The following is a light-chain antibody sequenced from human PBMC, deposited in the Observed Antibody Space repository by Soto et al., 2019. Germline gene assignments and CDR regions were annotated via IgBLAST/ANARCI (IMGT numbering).Light chain of an antibody. CDR2: WAS. CDR1: QSVLYSSNNKNY. CDR3: QQYYNAPYS. Sequence: DIVMTQSPDSLAVSLGERATINCKSSQSVLYSSNNKNYLTWYQQKPGQPPKVLINWASTRESGVPDRFSGSGSGTDFTLTISSLQAEDVAVYYCQQYYNAPYSFGQGTKLEIK. J-gene: IGKJ2*03. V-gene: IGKV4-1*01.